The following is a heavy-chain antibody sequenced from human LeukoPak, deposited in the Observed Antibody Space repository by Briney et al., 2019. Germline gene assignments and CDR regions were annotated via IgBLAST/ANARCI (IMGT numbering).Heavy chain of an antibody. Sequence: SETLSLTCTVSGGSISGYYWSWIRQPPGKGLEWIGEINHSGSTNYNPSLKSRVTISVDTSKNQFSLKLSSVTAADTAVYYCAPRCSSTSCYGRWGQGTLVTVSS. CDR2: INHSGST. CDR1: GGSISGYY. J-gene: IGHJ4*02. V-gene: IGHV4-34*01. D-gene: IGHD2-2*01. CDR3: APRCSSTSCYGR.